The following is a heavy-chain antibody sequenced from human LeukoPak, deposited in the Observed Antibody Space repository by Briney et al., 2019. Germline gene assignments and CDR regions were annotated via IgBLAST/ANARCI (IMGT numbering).Heavy chain of an antibody. Sequence: ASVKVSCKASGGTFSGYAISWVRQAPGQGLEWMGAIIPIFDKTNYTQNFQGRVTITADESTTTAYMELSNLRSEDTAVYYCARGGPRDTLIGPKYYFDYWGQGTLVIVSS. V-gene: IGHV1-69*01. CDR2: IIPIFDKT. CDR3: ARGGPRDTLIGPKYYFDY. CDR1: GGTFSGYA. D-gene: IGHD3-16*01. J-gene: IGHJ4*02.